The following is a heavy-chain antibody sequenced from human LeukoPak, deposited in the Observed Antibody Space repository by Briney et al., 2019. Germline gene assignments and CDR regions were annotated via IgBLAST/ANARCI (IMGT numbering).Heavy chain of an antibody. V-gene: IGHV3-30*18. CDR1: GFTFSSYG. J-gene: IGHJ4*02. CDR3: AKDSTQYSSSWYPFDY. D-gene: IGHD6-13*01. CDR2: ISYDGSNK. Sequence: GGSLRLSCAASGFTFSSYGMHWVRQAPGKGLEWVAVISYDGSNKYYADSVKGRFTISRDNSKNTLYPQMNSLRAEDTAVYYCAKDSTQYSSSWYPFDYWGQGTLVTVSS.